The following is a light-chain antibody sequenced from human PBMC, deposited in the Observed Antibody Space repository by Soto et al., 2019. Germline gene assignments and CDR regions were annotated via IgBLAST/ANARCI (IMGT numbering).Light chain of an antibody. CDR1: QDISNY. J-gene: IGKJ3*01. Sequence: DIQMTQSPSSLSASVGDRVTITCQASQDISNYLNWYLQKPGKAPKLLIYDASNLETGVPSRFSGSGSGTDFTFTISSLQPEDIATYYFQQYDNLPTFGPGTKVDIK. V-gene: IGKV1-33*01. CDR3: QQYDNLPT. CDR2: DAS.